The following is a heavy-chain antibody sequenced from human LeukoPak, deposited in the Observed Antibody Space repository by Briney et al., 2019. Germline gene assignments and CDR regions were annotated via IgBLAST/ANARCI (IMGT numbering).Heavy chain of an antibody. CDR1: GFTVSSNY. Sequence: GGSLRLSCAASGFTVSSNYMSWVRRPAGKGLEWVSVLHSGGATFYADSVKGRFTISRDTSKNTLYLQMNDLRADDTAVYYCTKLKGWYGEGFFDYWGQGTLVTVSS. J-gene: IGHJ4*02. CDR3: TKLKGWYGEGFFDY. D-gene: IGHD6-19*01. CDR2: LHSGGAT. V-gene: IGHV3-53*01.